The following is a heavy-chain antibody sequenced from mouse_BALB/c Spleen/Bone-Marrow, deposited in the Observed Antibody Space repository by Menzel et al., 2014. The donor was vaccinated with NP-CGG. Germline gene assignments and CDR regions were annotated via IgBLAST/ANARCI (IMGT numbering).Heavy chain of an antibody. CDR1: GFNIKDTY. CDR2: IDPANGNT. CDR3: ASYRLRTYFDY. D-gene: IGHD2-14*01. J-gene: IGHJ2*01. V-gene: IGHV14-3*02. Sequence: VQLQQPGAELVKPGASVRLSCTASGFNIKDTYIHWVKQRPEQGLEWIGRIDPANGNTKYDPKFQGKATITADTSSNTAYLQLSSLTSEDTAVYYCASYRLRTYFDYWGQGTTLTVSS.